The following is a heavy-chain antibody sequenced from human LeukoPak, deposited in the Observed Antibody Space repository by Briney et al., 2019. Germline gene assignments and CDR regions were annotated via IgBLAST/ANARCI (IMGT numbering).Heavy chain of an antibody. CDR1: GFTVSSNY. J-gene: IGHJ4*02. CDR3: AKHIVVVTAILDF. CDR2: IYSGGST. Sequence: GGSLRLSCAASGFTVSSNYMSWVRQAPGKGLEWVSVIYSGGSTYYADSVKGRFTISRDNSKNTLYLQMNSLRVEDTAVYYCAKHIVVVTAILDFWGQGTLVTVSS. V-gene: IGHV3-53*01. D-gene: IGHD2-21*02.